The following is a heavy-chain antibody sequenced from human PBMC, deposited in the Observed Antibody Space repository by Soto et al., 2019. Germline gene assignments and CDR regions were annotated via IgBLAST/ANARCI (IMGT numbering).Heavy chain of an antibody. CDR3: ARQQLLPFYYALDV. Sequence: LSLTCNVSGGSISGYYWSWIRQSPGKGLEYIGYIYYRGSTNYNSSLKSRVTMSVDTSRNQFSLKMNSVTAADTAVYYCARQQLLPFYYALDVWGQGTTVTVSS. CDR1: GGSISGYY. D-gene: IGHD1-26*01. J-gene: IGHJ6*02. CDR2: IYYRGST. V-gene: IGHV4-59*01.